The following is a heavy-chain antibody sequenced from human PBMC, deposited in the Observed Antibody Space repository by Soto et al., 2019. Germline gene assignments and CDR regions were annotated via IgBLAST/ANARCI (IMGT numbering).Heavy chain of an antibody. J-gene: IGHJ3*02. D-gene: IGHD3-22*01. CDR3: ARSRVTYYYERRAFEI. Sequence: QVQLVQSGAEVKKPGSSVKVSCKASGGTFSSYAISWVRQAPGQGLEWMGGIIPIVGTANYAQKFQGRVTITADESTSTAYMELSSLRSEDPAVYYCARSRVTYYYERRAFEIWGQGTMVTVSS. V-gene: IGHV1-69*01. CDR2: IIPIVGTA. CDR1: GGTFSSYA.